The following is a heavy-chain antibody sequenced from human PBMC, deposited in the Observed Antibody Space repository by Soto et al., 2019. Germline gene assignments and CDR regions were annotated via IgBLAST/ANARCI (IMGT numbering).Heavy chain of an antibody. J-gene: IGHJ3*02. Sequence: SETLSLTCAVYGGSFSGYYWSWIRQPPGKGLEWIGEINHSGSTNYNPSLKSRVTISVDTSKNQFSLKLSSVTAADTAVYYCAMTTVTTSDAFDIWGQGTMVTVSS. CDR3: AMTTVTTSDAFDI. V-gene: IGHV4-34*01. CDR2: INHSGST. CDR1: GGSFSGYY. D-gene: IGHD4-17*01.